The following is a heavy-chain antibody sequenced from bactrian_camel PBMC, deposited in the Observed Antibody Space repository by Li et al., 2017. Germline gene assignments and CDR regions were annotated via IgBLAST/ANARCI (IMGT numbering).Heavy chain of an antibody. Sequence: HVQLVESGGGSVQAGGSLTLSCAASGLVYPFWSMAWFRQAPGKEREGVARIDSRGTTEYVDSVKGRFTVFKGNAGKTLYLQMNSLRPEDTAMHYCAAVAEGRTVEGGVSLWTLFESGYWGQGTQVTVS. CDR2: IDSRGTT. CDR1: GLVYPFWS. J-gene: IGHJ4*01. CDR3: AAVAEGRTVEGGVSLWTLFESGY. V-gene: IGHV3S61*01. D-gene: IGHD3*01.